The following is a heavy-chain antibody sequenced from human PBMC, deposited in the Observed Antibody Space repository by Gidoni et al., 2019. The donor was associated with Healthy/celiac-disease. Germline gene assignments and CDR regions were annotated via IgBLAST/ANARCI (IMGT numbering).Heavy chain of an antibody. CDR2: IKQDGSKK. V-gene: IGHV3-7*05. CDR3: ARVQAGGTTVEYFQH. D-gene: IGHD4-17*01. CDR1: GFTFSSYW. J-gene: IGHJ1*01. Sequence: EVQLVESGGGLVQPGGSLRLSCAASGFTFSSYWMRWVRQAPGKGLEWVANIKQDGSKKYYVDSVKCRFTISRDNAKNSLYLQMNSLRAEDTAVYYCARVQAGGTTVEYFQHWGQGTLVTVSS.